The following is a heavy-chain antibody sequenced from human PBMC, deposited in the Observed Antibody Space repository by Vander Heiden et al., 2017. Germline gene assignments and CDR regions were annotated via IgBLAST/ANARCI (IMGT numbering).Heavy chain of an antibody. CDR3: AKGFSGCSSTSCYNWFDP. Sequence: ELQLLESGGGLVQPGGSLGLAGAASGFTSSSSAVSWVRQAPGEGLEWVSAISGSGGSTYYADSVKGRFTISRDNSKNTLYLQMNSLRAEDTAVYYCAKGFSGCSSTSCYNWFDPWGQGTLVTVSS. J-gene: IGHJ5*02. D-gene: IGHD2-2*01. CDR1: GFTSSSSA. V-gene: IGHV3-23*01. CDR2: ISGSGGST.